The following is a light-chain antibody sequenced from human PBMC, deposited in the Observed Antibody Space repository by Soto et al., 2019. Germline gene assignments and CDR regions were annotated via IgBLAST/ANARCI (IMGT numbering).Light chain of an antibody. V-gene: IGLV2-23*02. J-gene: IGLJ1*01. CDR3: CAYVGGIIFPYL. CDR1: TNYVWRYNS. CDR2: QVT. Sequence: QSVLTQPASLSGSPGQSITISCTANTNYVWRYNSVSWYQQRPGRAPQLVIYQVTNRPSVISSRFSGSKSGNTAPLTISGLQAEDEGDYYCCAYVGGIIFPYLFGPGTKVPVL.